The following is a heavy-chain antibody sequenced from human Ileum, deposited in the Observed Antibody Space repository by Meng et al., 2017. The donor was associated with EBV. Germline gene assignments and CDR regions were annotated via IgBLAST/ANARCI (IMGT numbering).Heavy chain of an antibody. D-gene: IGHD2-15*01. Sequence: VQPAESGPGRGKPSETLPPSSTVSGGFIISYYWSWIRQPPGKGLEWIGYIYYSGSTNYNPSLKSRVTISVDTSKNQFSLNLSSVTAADTAVYYCARGGWSLDYWGQGTLVTVSS. CDR3: ARGGWSLDY. CDR1: GGFIISYY. CDR2: IYYSGST. J-gene: IGHJ4*02. V-gene: IGHV4-59*08.